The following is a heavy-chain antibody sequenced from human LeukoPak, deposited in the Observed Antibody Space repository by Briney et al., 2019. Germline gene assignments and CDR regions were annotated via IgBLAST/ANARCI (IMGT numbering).Heavy chain of an antibody. D-gene: IGHD3-22*01. CDR1: GFTFSSYS. CDR2: ISSSSSYI. J-gene: IGHJ3*02. CDR3: ARDWADYYDSSGYFRAFDI. V-gene: IGHV3-21*01. Sequence: RTGRSLRLSCAASGFTFSSYSMNWVRQAPGKGLEWVSSISSSSSYIYYADSVKGRFTISRDNAKNSLYLQMNSLRAEDTAVYYCARDWADYYDSSGYFRAFDIWGQGTMVTVSS.